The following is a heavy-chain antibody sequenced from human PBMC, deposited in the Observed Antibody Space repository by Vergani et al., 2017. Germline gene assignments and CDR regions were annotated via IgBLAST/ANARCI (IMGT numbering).Heavy chain of an antibody. J-gene: IGHJ6*04. D-gene: IGHD5-12*01. V-gene: IGHV3-23*01. Sequence: EVQLLESGGDLVQPGGSLRLSCAASGFTFNHHAMNWVRQAPGKGLEWVSGISGSGGSTYYEGSVKGRFTISRDSSKNTLYLQMNSLSAGDTAVYYCAKANPRNSGYDYLYYYHAMDVWGKGTTVTVSS. CDR1: GFTFNHHA. CDR2: ISGSGGST. CDR3: AKANPRNSGYDYLYYYHAMDV.